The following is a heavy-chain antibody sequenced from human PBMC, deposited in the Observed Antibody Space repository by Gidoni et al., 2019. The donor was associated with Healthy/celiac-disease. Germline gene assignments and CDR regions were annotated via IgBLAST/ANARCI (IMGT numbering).Heavy chain of an antibody. J-gene: IGHJ4*02. CDR1: GSSFTSYW. CDR3: ARPSIAALHYFDY. Sequence: EVQLVQSGASAKKPGESPKIPCTCSGSSFTSYWIGWVRQMPGKGLEWLGILYPGYSDTRYSPSFQGQVTISADKSISTAYLQWSSLKASDTAMYYCARPSIAALHYFDYWGQGTLVTVSS. V-gene: IGHV5-51*01. CDR2: LYPGYSDT. D-gene: IGHD6-6*01.